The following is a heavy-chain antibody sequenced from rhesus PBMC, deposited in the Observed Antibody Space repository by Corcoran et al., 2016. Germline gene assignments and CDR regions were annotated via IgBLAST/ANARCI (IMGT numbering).Heavy chain of an antibody. CDR2: IFDRGAIT. V-gene: IGHV4-173*01. CDR3: ARGCTGSGCPLVNIDY. CDR1: GGSIRDTY. Sequence: LQLQESGPGLVKPSETLSLTCAVPGGSIRDTYWRGIRQSPGKGRGGIGRIFDRGAITDYNPSLKSRVTISTDTSKNQFSLQLSSVTAADTAMYYCARGCTGSGCPLVNIDYWGQGVLVTVSS. J-gene: IGHJ4*01. D-gene: IGHD2-21*01.